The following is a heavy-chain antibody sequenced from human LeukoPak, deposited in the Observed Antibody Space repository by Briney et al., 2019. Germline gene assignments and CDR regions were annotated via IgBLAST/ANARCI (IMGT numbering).Heavy chain of an antibody. V-gene: IGHV3-9*01. CDR2: ISWNSGSI. D-gene: IGHD1-26*01. CDR3: AKDSSGSLYYFDY. Sequence: GGSLRLSCAASGFTFDDYAMHWVRQAPGKGLEWVSGISWNSGSIGYADSVKGRFTISRDNAKNSLYLQINSLRAEDTALYYCAKDSSGSLYYFDYWGQGTLVTVSS. J-gene: IGHJ4*02. CDR1: GFTFDDYA.